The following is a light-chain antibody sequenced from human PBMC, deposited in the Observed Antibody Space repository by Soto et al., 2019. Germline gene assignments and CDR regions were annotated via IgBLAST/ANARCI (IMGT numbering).Light chain of an antibody. CDR2: EVT. J-gene: IGLJ3*02. Sequence: QSALTQPASVSGSPGQSISISCTGTSSDVGGYNYVSWYQQHPGKAPKLIFYEVTNRPPGVSNRFSGSKSGNTASLTISGLQAEDEADYYCISYRSGSTLVFGGGTKVTVL. V-gene: IGLV2-14*01. CDR3: ISYRSGSTLV. CDR1: SSDVGGYNY.